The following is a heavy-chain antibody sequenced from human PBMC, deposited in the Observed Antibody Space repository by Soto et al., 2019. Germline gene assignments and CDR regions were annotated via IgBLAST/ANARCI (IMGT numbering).Heavy chain of an antibody. CDR3: ASISGSYVVDY. Sequence: PSETLSLTCAVSGGSISSGGYSWSWIRQPPGKGLEWIGYIYHSGSTYYNPSLKSRVTISVDRSKNQFSLKLSSVTAADTAVYYCASISGSYVVDYWGQGTLVTVSS. V-gene: IGHV4-30-2*01. CDR1: GGSISSGGYS. J-gene: IGHJ4*02. CDR2: IYHSGST. D-gene: IGHD1-26*01.